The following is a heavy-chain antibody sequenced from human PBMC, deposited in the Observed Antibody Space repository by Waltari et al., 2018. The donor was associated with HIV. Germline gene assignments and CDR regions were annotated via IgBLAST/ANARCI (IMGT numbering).Heavy chain of an antibody. CDR2: IYYSGSI. J-gene: IGHJ4*02. CDR3: ARGPWTPRDNSFSFDS. D-gene: IGHD1-20*01. CDR1: GGSISSYY. Sequence: QVQLQESGPGLVKPSETLSLTCIVSGGSISSYYWSWIRQPPGQGLEWIAYIYYSGSINYNPSFNSRVTVSVDTSKNQFSLKLTSVTAADSAVYYCARGPWTPRDNSFSFDSWGQGTLVTVSS. V-gene: IGHV4-59*01.